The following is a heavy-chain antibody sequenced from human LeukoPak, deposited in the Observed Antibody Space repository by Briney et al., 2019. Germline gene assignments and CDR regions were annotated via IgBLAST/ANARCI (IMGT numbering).Heavy chain of an antibody. J-gene: IGHJ6*03. D-gene: IGHD3-10*01. Sequence: PGGSLRLSCAVSGFTLRSYGMSWVRQAPGKGLERVSTISGSGGSTYYADSVKGRFTISRDKSKNTLYLQMNSLRAEDTAVYYCAKEEWGFGEFPLFMDVWGKGTTVTISS. CDR2: ISGSGGST. CDR3: AKEEWGFGEFPLFMDV. CDR1: GFTLRSYG. V-gene: IGHV3-23*01.